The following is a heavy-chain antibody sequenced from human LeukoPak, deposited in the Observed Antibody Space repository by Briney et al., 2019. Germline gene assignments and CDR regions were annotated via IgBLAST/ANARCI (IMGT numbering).Heavy chain of an antibody. D-gene: IGHD3-3*01. J-gene: IGHJ4*02. CDR1: GYSIRSGDY. CDR2: IYHSGST. Sequence: SETLSLTCSVSGYSIRSGDYWGWIRQPPGKGLEWIGNIYHSGSTYYNPSLKSQVIISVDTSKNHFSLKLSSVTAADTAVYYCARAPNYDFWSGYLDYWGQGTLVTVSS. CDR3: ARAPNYDFWSGYLDY. V-gene: IGHV4-38-2*01.